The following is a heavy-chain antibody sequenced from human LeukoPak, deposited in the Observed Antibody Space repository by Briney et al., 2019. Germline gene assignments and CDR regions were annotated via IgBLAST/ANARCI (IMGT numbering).Heavy chain of an antibody. CDR1: GFTFSSYG. Sequence: GGTLRLSCAASGFTFSSYGMSWVRQAPGKGLEWVSAISGSGGSTYYADSVKGRFTISRDNSKNTLYLQMNRLRAEDTAVYYCAKDPPGSYNEWYPRRNYFDYWGQGTLVTVSS. D-gene: IGHD5-24*01. V-gene: IGHV3-23*01. CDR3: AKDPPGSYNEWYPRRNYFDY. CDR2: ISGSGGST. J-gene: IGHJ4*02.